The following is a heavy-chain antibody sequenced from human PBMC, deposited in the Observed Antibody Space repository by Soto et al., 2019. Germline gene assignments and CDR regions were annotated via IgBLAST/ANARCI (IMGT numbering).Heavy chain of an antibody. CDR1: GGSISSYY. D-gene: IGHD3-16*01. J-gene: IGHJ5*02. CDR2: IYYSGST. V-gene: IGHV4-59*01. Sequence: PSETLSLTCTVSGGSISSYYWSWIRQPPGKGLEWIGYIYYSGSTNYNPALKCRVTISVDTSKNQFSLKLSSVTAADTAVYYCERDMRDKMIMVGHTSWFDTWGQGTLVTVSS. CDR3: ERDMRDKMIMVGHTSWFDT.